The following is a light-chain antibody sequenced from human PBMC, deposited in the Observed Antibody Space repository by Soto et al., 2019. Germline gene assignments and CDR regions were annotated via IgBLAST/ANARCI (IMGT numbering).Light chain of an antibody. CDR2: DAS. CDR3: QQYDNWPPT. Sequence: DIEVTQSPATLSLSQGDRATLTCRASQSVSSYLAWYQQKPGQAPRLLIYDASKVATGVPVRFRGGGSGTEFTLTISGLQSEDFAVYCCQQYDNWPPTFGEGTKV. V-gene: IGKV3-15*01. J-gene: IGKJ1*01. CDR1: QSVSSY.